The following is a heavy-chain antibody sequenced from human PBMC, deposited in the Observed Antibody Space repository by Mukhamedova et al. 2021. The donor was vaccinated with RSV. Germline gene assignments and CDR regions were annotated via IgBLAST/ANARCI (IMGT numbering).Heavy chain of an antibody. CDR3: ARDRPYRGIDY. V-gene: IGHV4-59*13. J-gene: IGHJ4*02. D-gene: IGHD3-10*01. Sequence: GKGLEWIGYIYYSGSTNYNPSLKSRVTISVDTSKNQFSLKLSSVTAADTAVYYCARDRPYRGIDYWGQGTLVTVSS. CDR2: IYYSGST.